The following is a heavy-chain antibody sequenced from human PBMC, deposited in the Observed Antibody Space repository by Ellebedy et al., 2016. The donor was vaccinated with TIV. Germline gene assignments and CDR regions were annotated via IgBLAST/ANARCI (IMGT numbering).Heavy chain of an antibody. D-gene: IGHD5-18*01. J-gene: IGHJ3*02. CDR2: IWYDGSNK. V-gene: IGHV3-30*02. Sequence: GESLKISXAASGFTFSSYGMHWVRQAPGKGLEWVAVIWYDGSNKYYADSVKGRFTISRDNSKNTLYLQMNSLRAEDTAVYYCATFQYSYGYFSDAFDIWGQGTMVTVSS. CDR3: ATFQYSYGYFSDAFDI. CDR1: GFTFSSYG.